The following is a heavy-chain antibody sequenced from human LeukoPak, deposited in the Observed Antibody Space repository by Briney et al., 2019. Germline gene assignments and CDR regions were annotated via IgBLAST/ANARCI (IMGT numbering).Heavy chain of an antibody. CDR2: ISAYNGNT. Sequence: ASVKVSCKASGYTFTSYGISWVRQAPGQGLEWMGWISAYNGNTNYAQKLQGRVTMTTDTSTSTAYMELRSLRSDDTAVYYCARVIGYCSSTSCYAFDYWGQGTLVTVSS. V-gene: IGHV1-18*01. J-gene: IGHJ4*02. CDR1: GYTFTSYG. CDR3: ARVIGYCSSTSCYAFDY. D-gene: IGHD2-2*01.